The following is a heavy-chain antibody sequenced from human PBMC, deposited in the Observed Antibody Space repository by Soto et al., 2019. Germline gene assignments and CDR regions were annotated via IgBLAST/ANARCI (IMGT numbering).Heavy chain of an antibody. CDR1: GFTVNTND. V-gene: IGHV3-53*04. CDR2: TYSSGNT. CDR3: ARGPVGYD. D-gene: IGHD5-18*01. J-gene: IGHJ4*02. Sequence: EVQLVESGGNLVQPGGSLRLSCAASGFTVNTNDMTWVCQAPGKGLEWVSVTYSSGNTYYADSVKGRFTISRHNSENTLYLQMDSLRADDTAVYYCARGPVGYDWGQGTLVIVSS.